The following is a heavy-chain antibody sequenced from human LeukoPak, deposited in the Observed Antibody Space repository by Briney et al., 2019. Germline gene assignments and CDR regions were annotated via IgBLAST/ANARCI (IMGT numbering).Heavy chain of an antibody. CDR1: GGTFSSYA. D-gene: IGHD4-17*01. J-gene: IGHJ4*02. CDR2: IIPILGIA. Sequence: ASVKVSCKASGGTFSSYAISWVRQAPGQGLEWTGRIIPILGIANYAQKFQGRVTITADKSTSTAYMELSSLRSEDTAVYYCARESTVTTHFDYWGQGTLVTVSS. CDR3: ARESTVTTHFDY. V-gene: IGHV1-69*04.